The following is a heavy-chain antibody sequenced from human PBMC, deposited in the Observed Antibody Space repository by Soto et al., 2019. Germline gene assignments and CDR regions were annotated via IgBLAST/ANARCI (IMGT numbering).Heavy chain of an antibody. CDR3: ARGSSLGNWFDP. D-gene: IGHD1-26*01. CDR1: GYTFTVYY. Sequence: VQLLQSGAEGKKPGASVKVSCQTSGYTFTVYYMHWERQAPGKGLERIGWTNPNSGVTNYAQKFQDRVTVTTDTSISTAYMAMRSLKSDDSAVYFCARGSSLGNWFDPWGQGILVTVSS. CDR2: TNPNSGVT. J-gene: IGHJ5*02. V-gene: IGHV1-2*02.